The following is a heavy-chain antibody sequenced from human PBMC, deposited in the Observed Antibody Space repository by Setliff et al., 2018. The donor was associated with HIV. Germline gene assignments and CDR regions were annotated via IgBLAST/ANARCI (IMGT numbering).Heavy chain of an antibody. CDR2: IHHTGST. CDR3: APGEGVASTYYHD. D-gene: IGHD3-3*01. CDR1: DDSVSTFY. Sequence: PEETLSLTCTVSDDSVSTFYWNWIRQPPGKGLEWIGFIHHTGSTVSNPSLKSRVTILMDLSRNQLSLHLASVTTADTAVYFCAPGEGVASTYYHDWGQGTQVTVS. V-gene: IGHV4-59*02. J-gene: IGHJ4*01.